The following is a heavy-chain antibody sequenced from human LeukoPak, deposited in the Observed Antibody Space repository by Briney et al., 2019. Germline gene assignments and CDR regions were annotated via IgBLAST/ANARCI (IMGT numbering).Heavy chain of an antibody. CDR3: ARVFVGCSSTSCPWGYYYFDY. D-gene: IGHD2-2*01. V-gene: IGHV4-4*07. Sequence: SETLSLTCTVTGGSISSYYWSWIRQPAGKGLEWIGRIYTSGSTNYNPSLKSRVTMSVDTSKNQFSLKLSSVTAADTAVYYGARVFVGCSSTSCPWGYYYFDYWGQGTLVTVSS. CDR2: IYTSGST. CDR1: GGSISSYY. J-gene: IGHJ4*02.